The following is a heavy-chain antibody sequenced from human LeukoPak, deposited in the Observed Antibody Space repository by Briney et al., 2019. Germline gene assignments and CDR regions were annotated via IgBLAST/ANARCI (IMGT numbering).Heavy chain of an antibody. D-gene: IGHD3-3*01. CDR2: ISWNSGSI. V-gene: IGHV3-9*01. J-gene: IGHJ3*02. CDR1: GFTFAAYA. Sequence: GGSLRLSCAASGFTFAAYAVHWVRQAPGKGLEWVSGISWNSGSIGYADSVKGRFTISRDNSKNTLYLQMNSLRAEDTAVYYCAKDGQITIFGVVRDAFDIWGQGTMVTVSS. CDR3: AKDGQITIFGVVRDAFDI.